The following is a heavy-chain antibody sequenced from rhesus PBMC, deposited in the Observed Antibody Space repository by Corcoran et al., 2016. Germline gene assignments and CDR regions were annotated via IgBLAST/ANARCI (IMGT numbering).Heavy chain of an antibody. CDR2: ISGSSGST. V-gene: IGHV4S11*01. J-gene: IGHJ4*01. D-gene: IGHD6-25*01. Sequence: QVQLQESGPGLVKPSEHLAPTCAVSGGSFSADYWGWIRQPPGEGLEWIGYISGSSGSTDYNPSLKSRVTLSVDTSKNQLSLKLSSVTAAGTAVYYCARVSRGSWYYFDYWGQGVLVTVSS. CDR3: ARVSRGSWYYFDY. CDR1: GGSFSADY.